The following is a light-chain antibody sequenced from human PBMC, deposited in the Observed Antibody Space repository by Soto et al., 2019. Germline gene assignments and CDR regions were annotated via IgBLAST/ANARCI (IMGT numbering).Light chain of an antibody. V-gene: IGKV3-20*01. CDR1: QSVSSSY. Sequence: EIVLTQSPGTLSLSPGERATLSCRASQSVSSSYLAWYQQKPGQAPRILIYGASSRATGIPDRFSGSGSGTDFTLTISRLEPEDFAMYYCQQYGSLWTFGQGTKVEIK. J-gene: IGKJ1*01. CDR2: GAS. CDR3: QQYGSLWT.